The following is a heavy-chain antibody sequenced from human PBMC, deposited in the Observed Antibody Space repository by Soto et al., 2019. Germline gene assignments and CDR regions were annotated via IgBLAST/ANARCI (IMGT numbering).Heavy chain of an antibody. J-gene: IGHJ5*02. CDR2: IIPIFGTA. V-gene: IGHV1-69*13. Sequence: SVKVSCKASGCTFSSYAISCVRQAPGQVLEWMGGIIPIFGTANYAQKFQGRVTITADESTSTAYMELSSLRSEDTAVYYCARDLGDYYDSSGYIKGSYNWFDPWGQGTLVTVSS. D-gene: IGHD3-22*01. CDR3: ARDLGDYYDSSGYIKGSYNWFDP. CDR1: GCTFSSYA.